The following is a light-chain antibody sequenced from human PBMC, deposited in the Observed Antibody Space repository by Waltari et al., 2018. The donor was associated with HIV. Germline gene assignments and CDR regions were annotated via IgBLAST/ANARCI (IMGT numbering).Light chain of an antibody. CDR3: LQYDNLPYT. CDR2: AGA. J-gene: IGKJ2*01. V-gene: IGKV1-33*01. Sequence: DIQMTQSPSSLPASVGDSATITCQATQNIKGSLNWFQQKPGRAPTLLIYAGANLETGVPPRFSGGGSSTDYTLTISNLQPDDTGTYYCLQYDNLPYTFGQGTTLEI. CDR1: QNIKGS.